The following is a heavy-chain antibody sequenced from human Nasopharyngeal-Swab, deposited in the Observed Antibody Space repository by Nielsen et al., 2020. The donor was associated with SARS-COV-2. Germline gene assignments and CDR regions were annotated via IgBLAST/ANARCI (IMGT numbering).Heavy chain of an antibody. V-gene: IGHV3-21*01. J-gene: IGHJ4*02. CDR3: ARDLSGYWVSFDY. D-gene: IGHD5-12*01. CDR2: ISSSSRYI. Sequence: WIRQPPGKGLEWVSSISSSSRYIYYADSVKGRFTISRDNAKNSLYLQMNSLRAEDTAVYYCARDLSGYWVSFDYWGQGTLVTVSS.